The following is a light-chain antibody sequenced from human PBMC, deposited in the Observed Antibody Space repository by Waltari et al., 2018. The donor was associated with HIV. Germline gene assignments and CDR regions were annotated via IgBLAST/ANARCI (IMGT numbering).Light chain of an antibody. V-gene: IGLV2-14*03. CDR3: SSYTGSSTLGV. CDR1: SSAVGRYNY. CDR2: DVS. Sequence: QSALTQPDSVSGSPGQSITISCTGASSAVGRYNYVSWYQPPPGKAPKLMIRDVSNRPSGVSNRFSGSKSGNSASLTISGLQAEDEADYYCSSYTGSSTLGVCGGGTRVTVL. J-gene: IGLJ1*01.